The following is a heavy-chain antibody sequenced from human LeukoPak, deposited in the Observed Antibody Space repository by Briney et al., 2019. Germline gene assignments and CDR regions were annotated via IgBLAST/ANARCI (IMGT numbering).Heavy chain of an antibody. CDR2: VTGDGSDT. J-gene: IGHJ4*02. CDR3: ARGGDSGRYYVDY. CDR1: GFTSSIYW. Sequence: GGSLRLSYAGSGFTSSIYWMYWVRQAPGKGLVWVSRVTGDGSDTAYADSVKGRFTVSRDNAKNMLYLQMNSLRADDTAVYYCARGGDSGRYYVDYWGQGTLVTVSS. D-gene: IGHD1-26*01. V-gene: IGHV3-74*03.